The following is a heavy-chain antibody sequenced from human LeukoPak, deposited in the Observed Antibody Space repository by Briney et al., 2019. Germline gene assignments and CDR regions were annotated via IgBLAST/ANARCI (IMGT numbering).Heavy chain of an antibody. Sequence: GGSLRLSCATSGFTFTNYTMTWVRQTPGKGLEWVSSIRGSVSVTYYADSVKGRFTISRDNSENTLYLQMSSLRAEDTAVYYCVKESGFMVAPNSAFDIWGQGTMVTVSS. CDR1: GFTFTNYT. D-gene: IGHD4/OR15-4a*01. CDR2: IRGSVSVT. CDR3: VKESGFMVAPNSAFDI. V-gene: IGHV3-23*01. J-gene: IGHJ3*02.